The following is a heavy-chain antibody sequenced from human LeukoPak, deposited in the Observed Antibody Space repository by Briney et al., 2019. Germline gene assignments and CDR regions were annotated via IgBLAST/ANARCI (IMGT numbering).Heavy chain of an antibody. V-gene: IGHV1-46*01. Sequence: ASVKVSCKASGYTFTSYYMHWVRQAPGQGLEWMGIINPSDGSTNYAQKLQGRVTMTRDTSTSTVYMELRSLRSDDTAVYYCAREGRYYYDSSGAMHAFVIWGEGTMVTVSS. CDR2: INPSDGST. J-gene: IGHJ3*02. CDR3: AREGRYYYDSSGAMHAFVI. CDR1: GYTFTSYY. D-gene: IGHD3-22*01.